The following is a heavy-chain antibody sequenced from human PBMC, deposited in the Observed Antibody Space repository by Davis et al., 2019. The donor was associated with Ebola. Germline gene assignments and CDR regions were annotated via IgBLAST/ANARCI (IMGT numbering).Heavy chain of an antibody. CDR2: IYYSGST. CDR3: ARGLTWSSGWYGIWFDP. V-gene: IGHV4-59*01. CDR1: GGSISSYY. J-gene: IGHJ5*02. Sequence: SETLSLTCTVSGGSISSYYWSWIRQPPGKGLEWIGYIYYSGSTNYNPSLKSRVTISVDTSKNQFSLKLRSVPAADTAVYYCARGLTWSSGWYGIWFDPWGQGTLVTVSS. D-gene: IGHD6-19*01.